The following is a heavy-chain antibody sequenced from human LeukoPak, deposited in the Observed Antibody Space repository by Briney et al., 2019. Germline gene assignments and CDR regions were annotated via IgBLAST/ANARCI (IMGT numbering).Heavy chain of an antibody. J-gene: IGHJ4*02. Sequence: GGSLRLSCAASGFTFSSYAMSWVRQAPGKGLEWVSAISGSGGSTYYADSVKGRFTISRDNSKNTLYLQMNSLRAEDTAVYYCAKDVSNIVVVAATFDYWDQGTLVTVSS. CDR2: ISGSGGST. CDR3: AKDVSNIVVVAATFDY. D-gene: IGHD2-15*01. V-gene: IGHV3-23*01. CDR1: GFTFSSYA.